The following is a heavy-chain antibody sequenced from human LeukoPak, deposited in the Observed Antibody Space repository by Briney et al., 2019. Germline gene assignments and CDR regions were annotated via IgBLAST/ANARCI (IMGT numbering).Heavy chain of an antibody. V-gene: IGHV3-30-3*01. J-gene: IGHJ6*02. CDR1: GFTFSSYA. CDR3: ARDRSLYYYYGMDV. CDR2: TSYDGNNK. Sequence: GGSLRLSCAASGFTFSSYAMHWVRQAPGKGLEWVAVTSYDGNNKYYADSVKGRFTSSRDNSKNTLYLEMNSLRAEDTAVYYCARDRSLYYYYGMDVWGQGTTVTVSS. D-gene: IGHD3-10*01.